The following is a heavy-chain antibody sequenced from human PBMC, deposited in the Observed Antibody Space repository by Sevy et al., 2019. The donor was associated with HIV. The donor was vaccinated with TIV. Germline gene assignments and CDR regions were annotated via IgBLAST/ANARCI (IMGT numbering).Heavy chain of an antibody. CDR3: ARDSPGYGGYSY. Sequence: GGSLRLSCAASRFTFNTYWMSWVRQAPGKGLEWVGNIKEDGSAKYYADSVRGRFTISRDNAKNSLYLQMSSLRAEDTAVYYCARDSPGYGGYSYWGQGTLVTVSS. CDR2: IKEDGSAK. V-gene: IGHV3-7*01. J-gene: IGHJ4*01. CDR1: RFTFNTYW. D-gene: IGHD1-26*01.